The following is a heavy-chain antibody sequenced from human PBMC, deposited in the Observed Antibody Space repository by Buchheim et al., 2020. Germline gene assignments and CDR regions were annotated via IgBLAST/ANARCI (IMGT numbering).Heavy chain of an antibody. D-gene: IGHD5-24*01. Sequence: QVQLVQSGAEVKKPGSSVKVSCKASGGTFSSYAISWVRQAPGQGLEWMGRIIPILGIANYAQKFQGRVTSTADKSTSTAYMELSSLRSEDTAVYYCARDGTGRYGYNIGAFDIWGQGT. V-gene: IGHV1-69*04. CDR1: GGTFSSYA. CDR2: IIPILGIA. J-gene: IGHJ3*02. CDR3: ARDGTGRYGYNIGAFDI.